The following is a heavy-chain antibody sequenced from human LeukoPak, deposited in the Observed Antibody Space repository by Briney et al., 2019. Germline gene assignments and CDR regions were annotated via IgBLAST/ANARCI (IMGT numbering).Heavy chain of an antibody. CDR1: GYTFTMFG. V-gene: IGHV1-3*01. CDR2: INVGNGNT. Sequence: ASVKVSCKASGYTFTMFGIHWVRQAPGQRPEWMGWINVGNGNTKYSQKFQDRVTIARETSASTAYMELNSLTFEDTAVYYCARTSLTACDYWGQGTLVTVSS. CDR3: ARTSLTACDY. J-gene: IGHJ4*02. D-gene: IGHD3-16*02.